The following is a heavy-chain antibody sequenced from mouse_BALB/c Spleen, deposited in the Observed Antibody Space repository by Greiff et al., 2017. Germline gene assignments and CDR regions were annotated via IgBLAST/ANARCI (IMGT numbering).Heavy chain of an antibody. J-gene: IGHJ4*01. CDR2: IDPANGNT. Sequence: EVKLVESGAELVKPGASVKLSCTASGFNIKDTYMHWVKQRPEQGLEWIGRIDPANGNTKYDPKFQGKATITADTSSNTAYLQLSSLTSEDTAVYYCARSGTTVVASYYYAMDYWGQGTSVTVSS. CDR1: GFNIKDTY. CDR3: ARSGTTVVASYYYAMDY. V-gene: IGHV14-3*02. D-gene: IGHD1-1*01.